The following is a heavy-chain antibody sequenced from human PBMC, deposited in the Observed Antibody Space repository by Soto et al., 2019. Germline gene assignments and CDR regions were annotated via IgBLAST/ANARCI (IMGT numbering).Heavy chain of an antibody. J-gene: IGHJ4*02. D-gene: IGHD2-21*02. V-gene: IGHV3-72*01. CDR1: GFTFSDRY. CDR3: VRVGLVTGTSYFDY. CDR2: IRNKANSYIT. Sequence: GGSLRLSCAASGFTFSDRYMDWVRQAPEKGLEWIGRIRNKANSYITEYAASVKGRFAISRDDSKNSLYLQMNSLKTEDTAVYYCVRVGLVTGTSYFDYWGQGVLVTVSS.